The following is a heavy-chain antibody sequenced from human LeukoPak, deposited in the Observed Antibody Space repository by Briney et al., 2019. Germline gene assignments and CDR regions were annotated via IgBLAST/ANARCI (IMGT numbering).Heavy chain of an antibody. Sequence: SSETLSLTCTVSGASISRSDYFWGGIRQPPGKGLEWIGSIYYSGSTYYSPSLKGRVTISVDTSRNQFSLKLNSVTAADTAVYYCARSSEYGDPFNYWGQGTLVTVSS. D-gene: IGHD4-17*01. V-gene: IGHV4-39*01. J-gene: IGHJ4*02. CDR3: ARSSEYGDPFNY. CDR2: IYYSGST. CDR1: GASISRSDYF.